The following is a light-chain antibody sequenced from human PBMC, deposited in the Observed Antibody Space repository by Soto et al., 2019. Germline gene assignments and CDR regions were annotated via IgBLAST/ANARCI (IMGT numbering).Light chain of an antibody. Sequence: QSALTQPASVSGSPGQSITIACTGTNSDIGGYNFVSWYQQHPGMAPKLMIYDVFKRPSGVSGRFSGSKSGNTASLTISGLRPEDEANYFCSSYTSTTTAVFGGGTQLTVL. CDR2: DVF. CDR3: SSYTSTTTAV. CDR1: NSDIGGYNF. V-gene: IGLV2-14*03. J-gene: IGLJ2*01.